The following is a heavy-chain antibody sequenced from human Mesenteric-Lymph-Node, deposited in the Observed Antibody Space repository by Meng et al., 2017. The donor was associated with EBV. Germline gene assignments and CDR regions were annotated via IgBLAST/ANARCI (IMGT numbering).Heavy chain of an antibody. V-gene: IGHV4-34*01. CDR3: ARGLGAPNLYYDSNALDY. CDR1: GGSFSGQY. J-gene: IGHJ4*02. CDR2: LNRSGNT. Sequence: QVQLQQSCAGLLKPAETLSLTGAVYGGSFSGQYWSWIRQPPGKGLEWIWELNRSGNTNYNPFFKGRVTISVDTSKNQFSLKLSSVTAADTAVYYCARGLGAPNLYYDSNALDYWGQGTLVTASS. D-gene: IGHD3-22*01.